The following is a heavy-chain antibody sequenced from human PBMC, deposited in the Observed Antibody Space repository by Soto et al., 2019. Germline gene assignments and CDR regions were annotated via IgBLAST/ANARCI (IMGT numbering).Heavy chain of an antibody. D-gene: IGHD6-13*01. CDR2: ISFDGRNE. CDR3: AKGAGRGIAAAGFDY. CDR1: GFAFSNYG. J-gene: IGHJ4*02. Sequence: PGGSLRLSCAPSGFAFSNYGMHWARQAPGKGLEWVAVISFDGRNEFYADSVKGRFSISRDNSKNALYLQMNSVRVDDTSVYYCAKGAGRGIAAAGFDYWGQGTLVTVSS. V-gene: IGHV3-30*18.